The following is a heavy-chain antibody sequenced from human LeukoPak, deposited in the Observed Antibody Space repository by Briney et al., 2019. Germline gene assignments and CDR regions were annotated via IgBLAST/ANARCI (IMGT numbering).Heavy chain of an antibody. J-gene: IGHJ4*02. CDR3: AKDLNPREAGATIDY. CDR2: ISYDGSNK. V-gene: IGHV3-30-3*01. CDR1: GFTFSSYA. D-gene: IGHD1-26*01. Sequence: GGSLRLSCAASGFTFSSYAMHWVRQAPGKGLEWVAVISYDGSNKYYADSVKGRFTISRDNSKNTLYLQMNSLRAEDTAVYHCAKDLNPREAGATIDYWGQGTLVTVSP.